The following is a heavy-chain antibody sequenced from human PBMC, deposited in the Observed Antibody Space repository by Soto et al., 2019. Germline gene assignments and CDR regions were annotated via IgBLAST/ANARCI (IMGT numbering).Heavy chain of an antibody. CDR2: IYYSGST. V-gene: IGHV4-39*01. CDR1: GGSISSSSYY. Sequence: QLQLQESGPGLVKPSETLSLTCTVSGGSISSSSYYWGWIRQPPGKGLEWIGSIYYSGSTYYNPSLKSRVTISVDTSKNQFSLKLSSVTAADTAVYYCARHPPHTVTTGSDAFDIWGQGTMVTVSS. J-gene: IGHJ3*02. CDR3: ARHPPHTVTTGSDAFDI. D-gene: IGHD4-17*01.